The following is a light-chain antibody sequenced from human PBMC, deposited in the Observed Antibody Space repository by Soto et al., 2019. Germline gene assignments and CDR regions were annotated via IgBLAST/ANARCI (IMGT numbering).Light chain of an antibody. Sequence: QSVLTQPASVSGSPGQSITMSCTGTSSDVGGYDYVSWYQQHPGEVPKPIIFEVSSRPAWISNRFSASQSGNTASLTISGLQAEDEADYYCSSYTTSSSYVLGTATKVTVL. J-gene: IGLJ1*01. CDR2: EVS. CDR1: SSDVGGYDY. CDR3: SSYTTSSSYV. V-gene: IGLV2-14*01.